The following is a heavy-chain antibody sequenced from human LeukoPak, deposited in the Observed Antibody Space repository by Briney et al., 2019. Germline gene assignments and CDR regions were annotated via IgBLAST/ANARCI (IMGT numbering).Heavy chain of an antibody. J-gene: IGHJ4*02. CDR1: GFTSSSYG. Sequence: PGGSLRLSCAASGFTSSSYGMHWVRQAPGKGLEWVAFIRYDGSNKYYADSVKGRFTISRDNSKNTLYLQMNSLRAEDTAVYYCAKDPSSGWYGGSYWGQGTLVTVSS. CDR2: IRYDGSNK. V-gene: IGHV3-30*02. D-gene: IGHD6-19*01. CDR3: AKDPSSGWYGGSY.